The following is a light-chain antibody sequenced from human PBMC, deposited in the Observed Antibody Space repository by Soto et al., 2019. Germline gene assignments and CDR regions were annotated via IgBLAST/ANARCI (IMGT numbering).Light chain of an antibody. V-gene: IGKV3-20*01. CDR2: GAS. Sequence: EFVLTQSPGTLSLSPGERANLSCRASQSVNNRFLAWYQQKPGQAPRPLIYGASIRATGIPDRFSGSGSGTAFALTISRLEPEDFAVYYCHQYGSALAWTCGQGTKGEIK. J-gene: IGKJ1*01. CDR3: HQYGSALAWT. CDR1: QSVNNRF.